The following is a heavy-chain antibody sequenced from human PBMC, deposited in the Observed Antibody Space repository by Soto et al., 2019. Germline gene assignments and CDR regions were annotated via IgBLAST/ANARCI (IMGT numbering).Heavy chain of an antibody. D-gene: IGHD2-15*01. CDR3: ANDCLPVGGSCYSGFDY. V-gene: IGHV3-23*01. CDR1: GFTFSSYA. J-gene: IGHJ4*02. CDR2: ISGSGGST. Sequence: GGSLRLSCAASGFTFSSYAMSWVRQAPGKGLEWVSAISGSGGSTYYADSVKGRFTISRDNSKNTLYLQMNSLRAEDTAVYYCANDCLPVGGSCYSGFDYWGQGTLVTVSS.